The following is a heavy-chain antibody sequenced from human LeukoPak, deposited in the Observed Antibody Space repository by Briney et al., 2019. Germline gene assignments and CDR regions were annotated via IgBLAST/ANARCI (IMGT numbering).Heavy chain of an antibody. V-gene: IGHV3-23*01. CDR1: GFTFSSYA. J-gene: IGHJ4*02. D-gene: IGHD2/OR15-2a*01. Sequence: GGSLRLPCAASGFTFSSYAMTWVRQAPGKGLEWVSAISGSDAGTYYADSVKGRFTISRDNSKNTLYLQMNSLRAEDTAIYYCAKERSFGTWLGDYWGQGTLVTVSS. CDR2: ISGSDAGT. CDR3: AKERSFGTWLGDY.